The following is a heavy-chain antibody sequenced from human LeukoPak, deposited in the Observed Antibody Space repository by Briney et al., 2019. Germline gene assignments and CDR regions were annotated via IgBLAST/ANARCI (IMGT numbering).Heavy chain of an antibody. Sequence: GASVKASDKASGYTFTSYGISWVRKAPGQGLEWMGWISGDNGSTNYAQKLQGRGAMTTDTSTSTAYMELRSLRSDDSAIYYCAREDARRGSKGYFDHWGQGTLVTVSS. V-gene: IGHV1-18*01. CDR2: ISGDNGST. CDR3: AREDARRGSKGYFDH. CDR1: GYTFTSYG. J-gene: IGHJ4*02.